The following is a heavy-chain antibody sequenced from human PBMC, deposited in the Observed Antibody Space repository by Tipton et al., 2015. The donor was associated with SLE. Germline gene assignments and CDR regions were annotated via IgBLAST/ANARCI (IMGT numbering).Heavy chain of an antibody. CDR1: GYTFTSYG. D-gene: IGHD3-22*01. CDR2: ISAYNGNT. V-gene: IGHV1-18*01. CDR3: AGGDSMIVVGYFDV. J-gene: IGHJ3*01. Sequence: QLVQSGAEVKKPGASVKVSCKAYGYTFTSYGIGWVRQAPGQGLEWRGWISAYNGNTNYAQKHQGRVTMTTDTSTSTAYMELRSLRSDATVVCYCAGGDSMIVVGYFDVWGQGTMVTVSS.